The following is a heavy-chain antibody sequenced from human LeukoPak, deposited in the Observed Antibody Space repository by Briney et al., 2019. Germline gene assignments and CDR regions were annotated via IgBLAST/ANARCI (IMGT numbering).Heavy chain of an antibody. CDR3: ARRTYDSSGYYVIYWYFDL. Sequence: SETLSLTCTVSGYSISSGYYWGWIRQPPGKGLEWIGYIYYSGSTNYNPSLKSRVTISVDTSKNQFSLKLSSVTAADTAVYYCARRTYDSSGYYVIYWYFDLWGRGTLVTVSS. CDR2: IYYSGST. D-gene: IGHD3-22*01. J-gene: IGHJ2*01. V-gene: IGHV4-38-2*02. CDR1: GYSISSGYY.